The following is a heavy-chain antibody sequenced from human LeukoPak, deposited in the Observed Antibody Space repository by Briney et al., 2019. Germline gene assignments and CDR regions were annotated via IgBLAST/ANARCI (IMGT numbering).Heavy chain of an antibody. J-gene: IGHJ4*02. D-gene: IGHD3-10*01. CDR1: GFTFSSCA. CDR2: ISYDGSNK. V-gene: IGHV3-30-3*01. Sequence: PGRSLRLSCAASGFTFSSCAMHWVRQAPGKGLEWVAVISYDGSNKYYADSVKGRFTISRDNSKNTLYLQMNSLRAENTAVYYCARDSTSFGEYDYWGQGTLVTASS. CDR3: ARDSTSFGEYDY.